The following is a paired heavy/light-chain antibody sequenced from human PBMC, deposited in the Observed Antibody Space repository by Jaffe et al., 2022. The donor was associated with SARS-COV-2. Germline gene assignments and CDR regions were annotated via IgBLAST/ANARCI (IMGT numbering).Light chain of an antibody. J-gene: IGKJ2*01. Sequence: DIVVTQSPDSLAVSLGERATINCKSSQSVLYNSNNKNYLAWYQQKPGQPPKVLIYWASTRESGVPDRFSGSGSGTDFTLTITSLQAEDVAVYYCQQYYSTPHTLGQGTKLEIK. CDR2: WAS. V-gene: IGKV4-1*01. CDR1: QSVLYNSNNKNY. CDR3: QQYYSTPHT.
Heavy chain of an antibody. D-gene: IGHD3-10*01. CDR2: IIPISSTT. CDR3: ARSPLGYYGSGRSGRYYNYYMDV. CDR1: GGTFSNYA. V-gene: IGHV1-69*01. J-gene: IGHJ6*03. Sequence: QVQLEQSGAEVKKPGSSVKVSCKASGGTFSNYAINWVRQAPGQGLEWMGGIIPISSTTDYAQTFRGRVTITADGSTSTAYMELSSLRPEDTAVYYCARSPLGYYGSGRSGRYYNYYMDVWGKGTTVTVSS.